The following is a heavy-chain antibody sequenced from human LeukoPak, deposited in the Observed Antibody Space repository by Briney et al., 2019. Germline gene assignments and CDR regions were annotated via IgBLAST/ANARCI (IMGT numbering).Heavy chain of an antibody. V-gene: IGHV4-59*01. CDR2: IYYSGST. D-gene: IGHD3-10*01. CDR3: ARGDGSGSYIY. CDR1: GGSISSYY. Sequence: SETLSLTCTVSGGSISSYYWSWIRQPPGKGLEWIGYIYYSGSTNYNPSLKSRVTISVDTSKNQFSLKLSSVTAADTAVYYCARGDGSGSYIYWGQGTLVTVSS. J-gene: IGHJ4*02.